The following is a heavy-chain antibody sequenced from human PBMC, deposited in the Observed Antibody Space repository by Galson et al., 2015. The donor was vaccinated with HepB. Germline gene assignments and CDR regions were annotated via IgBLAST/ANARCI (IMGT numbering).Heavy chain of an antibody. J-gene: IGHJ1*01. V-gene: IGHV1-69*13. Sequence: SVKVSCKASGGTFSSYAISWVRQAPGQGLEWMGGIIPIFGTANYAQKFQGRVTITADESTSTAYMELSSLRSEDTAVYYCARRSCSEYCSSTRSEYFQHWARAPWSPSPQ. D-gene: IGHD2-2*01. CDR1: GGTFSSYA. CDR2: IIPIFGTA. CDR3: ARRSCSEYCSSTRSEYFQH.